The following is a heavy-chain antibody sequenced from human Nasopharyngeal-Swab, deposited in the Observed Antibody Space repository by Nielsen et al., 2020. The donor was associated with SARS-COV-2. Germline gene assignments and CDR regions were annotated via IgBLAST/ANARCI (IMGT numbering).Heavy chain of an antibody. CDR3: ARVLAAAGYNWFDP. J-gene: IGHJ5*02. V-gene: IGHV1-46*01. CDR2: INPSGGST. D-gene: IGHD6-13*01. Sequence: WVRQAPGQGLEWMGIINPSGGSTSYAQKFQGRVTMTRDTSTSTVYMELSSLRSEDTAAYYCARVLAAAGYNWFDPWGQGTLVTVSS.